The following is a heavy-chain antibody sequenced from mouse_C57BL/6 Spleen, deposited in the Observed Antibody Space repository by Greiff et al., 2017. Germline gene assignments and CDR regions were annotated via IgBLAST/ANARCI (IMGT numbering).Heavy chain of an antibody. D-gene: IGHD3-2*02. Sequence: EVKVVESGGGLVKPGGSLKLSCAASGFTFSDYGMHWVRQAPEKGLEWVAYISSGSSTIYYADTVKGRFTISRDNAKNTLFLQMTSLRSEDTAMYYCASETAQATFAYWGQGTLVTVSA. J-gene: IGHJ3*01. CDR3: ASETAQATFAY. CDR2: ISSGSSTI. V-gene: IGHV5-17*01. CDR1: GFTFSDYG.